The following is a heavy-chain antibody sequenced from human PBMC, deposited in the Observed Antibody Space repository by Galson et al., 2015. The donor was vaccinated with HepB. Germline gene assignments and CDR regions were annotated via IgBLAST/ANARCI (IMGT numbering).Heavy chain of an antibody. J-gene: IGHJ4*02. CDR3: ARDLLGWEVGATGPAYFDY. Sequence: SLRLSCAASGFTFSSYAMSWVRQAPGKGLEWVSAISGSGGSTYYADSVKGRFTISRDNSKNTLYLQMSGLRAEDTAAYYCARDLLGWEVGATGPAYFDYWGQGTLVTVSS. CDR1: GFTFSSYA. CDR2: ISGSGGST. D-gene: IGHD1-26*01. V-gene: IGHV3-23*01.